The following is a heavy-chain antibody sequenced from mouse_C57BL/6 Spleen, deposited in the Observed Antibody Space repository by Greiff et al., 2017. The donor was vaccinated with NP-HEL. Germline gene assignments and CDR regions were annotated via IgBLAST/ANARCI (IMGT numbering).Heavy chain of an antibody. Sequence: SGPELVKPGASVKIPCKASGYTFTDYNMDWVKQSHGKSLEWIGDINPNNGGTIYNQKFKGKATLTVDKSSSTAYLELRSLPSEDTAVYYCSRSGYYGSPGMDYWGQGTSVTVSS. J-gene: IGHJ4*01. CDR3: SRSGYYGSPGMDY. CDR2: INPNNGGT. CDR1: GYTFTDYN. D-gene: IGHD1-2*01. V-gene: IGHV1-18*01.